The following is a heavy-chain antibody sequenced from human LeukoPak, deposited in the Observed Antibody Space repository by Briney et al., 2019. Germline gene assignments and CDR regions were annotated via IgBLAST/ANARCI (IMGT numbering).Heavy chain of an antibody. CDR1: GFTVSSNE. Sequence: PGGSLRLSCAASGFTVSSNEMSWVRQAPGKGLEWVSSISGDNTLYADSVKGRFTISRDNSKNTLFLQMNSLRVEDTAVYYCAQEIRPNDYWGQGTLVTVSS. CDR2: ISGDNT. J-gene: IGHJ4*02. D-gene: IGHD4-17*01. V-gene: IGHV3-38-3*01. CDR3: AQEIRPNDY.